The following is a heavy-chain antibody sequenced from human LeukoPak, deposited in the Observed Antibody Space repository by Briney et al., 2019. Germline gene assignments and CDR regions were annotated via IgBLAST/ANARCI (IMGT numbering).Heavy chain of an antibody. CDR2: IIPIFGTA. CDR1: GGTFSSYA. Sequence: SVKVSCKASGGTFSSYAISWVRQAPGQGLEWMGGIIPIFGTANYAQKFQGRVTITADESTSTAYMELSSLRAEDTAVYYCAKHLGRIAVAGGIGYYYGMDVWGQGTTVTVSS. D-gene: IGHD6-19*01. V-gene: IGHV1-69*13. J-gene: IGHJ6*02. CDR3: AKHLGRIAVAGGIGYYYGMDV.